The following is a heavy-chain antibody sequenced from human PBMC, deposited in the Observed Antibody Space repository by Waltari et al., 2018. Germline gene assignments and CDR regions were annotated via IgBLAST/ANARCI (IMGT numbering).Heavy chain of an antibody. Sequence: QVQLVQSGAEVKKPGASVKVSCKDSGYTFTGSYMPWVRRAPGQGLGWMGWINPNSGGTNYAQKFQGRVTMTRDTSISTAYMELSRLRSDDTAVYYCARNYGAAAGLLGYWGQGTLVTVSS. CDR3: ARNYGAAAGLLGY. CDR2: INPNSGGT. D-gene: IGHD6-13*01. CDR1: GYTFTGSY. J-gene: IGHJ4*02. V-gene: IGHV1-2*02.